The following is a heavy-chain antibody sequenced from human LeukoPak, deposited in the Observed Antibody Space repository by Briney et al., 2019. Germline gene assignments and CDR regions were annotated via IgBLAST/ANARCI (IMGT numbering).Heavy chain of an antibody. CDR2: IYYSGST. Sequence: SETLSLTCTVSGGSVSSGSYYWSWIRQPPGKGLEWIGYIYYSGSTNYNPSLKSRVTISVDTSKNQFSLKLSSVTAADTAVYYCARDGVLYEGYFQHWGQGTLVAVSS. J-gene: IGHJ1*01. D-gene: IGHD2-15*01. CDR1: GGSVSSGSYY. CDR3: ARDGVLYEGYFQH. V-gene: IGHV4-61*01.